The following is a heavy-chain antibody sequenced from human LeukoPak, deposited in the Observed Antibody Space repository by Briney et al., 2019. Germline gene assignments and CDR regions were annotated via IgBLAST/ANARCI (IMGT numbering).Heavy chain of an antibody. CDR3: ATWAGRGNVRQGYYYYYMDV. D-gene: IGHD1-26*01. CDR1: GYPLNELA. CDR2: FDLQDGEP. Sequence: ASVKVSCKVSGYPLNELAMHWVRQAPGNGLEWMGNFDLQDGEPIYAQKFQGRVTMTEDTSTDTVYMELSSLRSEDTAVYYCATWAGRGNVRQGYYYYYMDVWGKGTAVTVS. J-gene: IGHJ6*03. V-gene: IGHV1-24*01.